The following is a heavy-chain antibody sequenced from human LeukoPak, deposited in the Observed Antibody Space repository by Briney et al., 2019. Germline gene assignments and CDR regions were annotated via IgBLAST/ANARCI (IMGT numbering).Heavy chain of an antibody. Sequence: SETLSLTCTVSGGSISSSSYYWGWIRQPPAKGLEWIGSIYYSGSTYYNPSLKSRVTISVDTSKNQFSLKLSSVTAADTAVYYCARRRPYCSGGSCYDNWFDPWGQGTLVTVSS. D-gene: IGHD2-15*01. CDR1: GGSISSSSYY. J-gene: IGHJ5*02. CDR3: ARRRPYCSGGSCYDNWFDP. CDR2: IYYSGST. V-gene: IGHV4-39*01.